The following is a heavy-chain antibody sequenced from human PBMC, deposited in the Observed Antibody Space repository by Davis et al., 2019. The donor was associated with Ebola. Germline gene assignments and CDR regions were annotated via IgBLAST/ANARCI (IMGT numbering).Heavy chain of an antibody. CDR3: AKDTSNIWFDI. D-gene: IGHD1-26*01. V-gene: IGHV3-23*01. CDR1: GFVFRNYV. CDR2: LGTSADT. J-gene: IGHJ3*02. Sequence: GESLKISCAASGFVFRNYVMSWVRQASGKGLEWVSTLGTSADTYYADLVKGRFTISRDNSKNTLYLQMNGLRVEDTAIYYCAKDTSNIWFDIWGQGTNVTVSS.